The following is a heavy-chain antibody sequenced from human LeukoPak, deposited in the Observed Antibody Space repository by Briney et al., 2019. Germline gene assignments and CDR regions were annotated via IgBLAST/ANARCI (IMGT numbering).Heavy chain of an antibody. J-gene: IGHJ4*02. CDR3: ANAGSYDHPFDY. V-gene: IGHV3-30*18. Sequence: PGRSLRLSCAASGFTFSSYGMHWVRQAPGKGLEWVAVISYDGSNKYYADSVKGRFTISRDNSKNTLYLQMNSLRAEDTAVYYCANAGSYDHPFDYWGQGTLVTVSS. D-gene: IGHD3-22*01. CDR2: ISYDGSNK. CDR1: GFTFSSYG.